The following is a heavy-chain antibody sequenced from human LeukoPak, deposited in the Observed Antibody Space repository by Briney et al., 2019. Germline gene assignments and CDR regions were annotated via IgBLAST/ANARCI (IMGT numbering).Heavy chain of an antibody. D-gene: IGHD6-19*01. CDR2: ISYDGSNK. V-gene: IGHV3-30-3*01. J-gene: IGHJ6*02. CDR3: ARDDRVYDSSGWHAWAYYYGMDV. CDR1: GFTFSSYA. Sequence: QPGRSLRLSCAASGFTFSSYAMHWVRQVPGKGLEWVAVISYDGSNKYYADSVKGRFTISRDNSKNTLYLQMNSLRAEDTAVYYCARDDRVYDSSGWHAWAYYYGMDVWGQGTTVTVSS.